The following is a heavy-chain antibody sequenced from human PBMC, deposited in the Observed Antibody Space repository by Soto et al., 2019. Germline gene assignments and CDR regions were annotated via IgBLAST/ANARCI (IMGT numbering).Heavy chain of an antibody. V-gene: IGHV3-9*01. D-gene: IGHD4-17*01. J-gene: IGHJ3*02. CDR1: GFTFDDYA. CDR2: ISWNSGSI. Sequence: GGSLRLSCAASGFTFDDYAMHWVRQAPGKGLEWVSGISWNSGSIGYADSVKGRFTISRDNAKNSLYLQMNSLRAEDTALYYCAKIVATTVYAFDIWGQGTMVTVSS. CDR3: AKIVATTVYAFDI.